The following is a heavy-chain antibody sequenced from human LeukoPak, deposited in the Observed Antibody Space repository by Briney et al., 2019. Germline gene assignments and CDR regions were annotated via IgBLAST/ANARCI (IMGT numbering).Heavy chain of an antibody. CDR3: ATVVSDYVWGSYRWAPNFDY. J-gene: IGHJ4*02. V-gene: IGHV1-24*01. CDR1: GYTLTELS. Sequence: GASVKVSCKVSGYTLTELSMHWVRQAPGKGLEWMGGFDPEDGETIYAQKFQGRVTMTEDTSTDTAYMELSSLRSEDTAVYYCATVVSDYVWGSYRWAPNFDYWGQGTLVTVSS. CDR2: FDPEDGET. D-gene: IGHD3-16*02.